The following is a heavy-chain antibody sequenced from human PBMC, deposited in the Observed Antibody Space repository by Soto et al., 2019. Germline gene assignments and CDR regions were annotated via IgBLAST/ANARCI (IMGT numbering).Heavy chain of an antibody. D-gene: IGHD3-3*01. CDR1: GGSISSSSYY. V-gene: IGHV4-39*01. CDR2: IYYSGST. CDR3: ARSDLGSGYYSGGSYDY. Sequence: QLQLQESGPGLVKPSETLSLTCTVSGGSISSSSYYWGWIRQPPGKGLEWIGSIYYSGSTYYNPSLKSRVTISVDTSKNQFSLKLSSVTAADTAVYYCARSDLGSGYYSGGSYDYWGQGTLVTVSS. J-gene: IGHJ4*02.